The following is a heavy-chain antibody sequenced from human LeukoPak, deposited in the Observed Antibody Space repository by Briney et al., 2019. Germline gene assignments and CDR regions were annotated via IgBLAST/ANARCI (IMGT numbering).Heavy chain of an antibody. V-gene: IGHV6-1*01. Sequence: SQTLSLTCAISGDSVSRGSIAWNWIRQSPSRGLEWLGRTYYKSAWYNDYAVSVKGRIIINPDTSKNQFSLHLNSVTPEDTAVYYCARGTGWPQFDYWGQGTLVTVSS. J-gene: IGHJ4*02. CDR1: GDSVSRGSIA. CDR2: TYYKSAWYN. D-gene: IGHD6-19*01. CDR3: ARGTGWPQFDY.